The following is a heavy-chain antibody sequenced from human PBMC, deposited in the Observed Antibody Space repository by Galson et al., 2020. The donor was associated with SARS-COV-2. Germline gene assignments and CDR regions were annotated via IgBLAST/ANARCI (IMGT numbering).Heavy chain of an antibody. CDR3: ARLHYGEYAPEAFDI. D-gene: IGHD4-17*01. CDR1: GTSISSGSYS. J-gene: IGHJ3*02. V-gene: IGHV4-30-2*01. Sequence: SETLSLTCAVSGTSISSGSYSWNWIRQPPGKGLEWIGYISHSGGTYYNPSLKSRVTISGDRSKNKFSLRLSSVTAADTAVYYCARLHYGEYAPEAFDIWGPGARVTGSS. CDR2: ISHSGGT.